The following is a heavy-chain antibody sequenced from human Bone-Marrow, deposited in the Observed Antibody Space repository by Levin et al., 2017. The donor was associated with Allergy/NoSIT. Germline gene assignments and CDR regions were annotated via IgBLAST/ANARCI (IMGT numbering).Heavy chain of an antibody. Sequence: GGSLRLSCAASGFSFADYAMHWVRQAPGKGLEWVSGISSSSGSIGYADSVKGRFTISRDNAKNSLYLQMNSLRAEDTAVYYCARQLGNFWSGYNYFDYWGQGTLVTVSS. CDR3: ARQLGNFWSGYNYFDY. CDR1: GFSFADYA. V-gene: IGHV3-9*01. D-gene: IGHD3-3*01. CDR2: ISSSSGSI. J-gene: IGHJ4*02.